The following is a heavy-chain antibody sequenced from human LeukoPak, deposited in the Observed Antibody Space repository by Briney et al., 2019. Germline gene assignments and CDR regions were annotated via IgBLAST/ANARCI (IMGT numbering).Heavy chain of an antibody. D-gene: IGHD3-10*01. J-gene: IGHJ4*02. Sequence: GRSLRLSCAASGFTFSSYSMNWVRQTPGKGLAWVSSISSSSSYIYYADSVKGRFTISRDNAKNSLYLQMNSLRAEDTAVYYCARVAKGRGYFDYWGQGTLVTVSS. CDR3: ARVAKGRGYFDY. CDR1: GFTFSSYS. CDR2: ISSSSSYI. V-gene: IGHV3-21*01.